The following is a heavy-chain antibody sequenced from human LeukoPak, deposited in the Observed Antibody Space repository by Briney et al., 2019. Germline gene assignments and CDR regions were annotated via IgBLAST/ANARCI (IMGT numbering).Heavy chain of an antibody. CDR2: FSGSGGTT. J-gene: IGHJ6*03. Sequence: GGSLRLSCAASGFTFSSYAMNWVRQAPGRGLEWVSGFSGSGGTTYYADSVKGRFTISRDNSKNTLYLQMNSLRAEDTAVYYCAKGGQWLVQYYYYYMDVWGKGTTVTVSS. D-gene: IGHD6-19*01. CDR1: GFTFSSYA. CDR3: AKGGQWLVQYYYYYMDV. V-gene: IGHV3-23*01.